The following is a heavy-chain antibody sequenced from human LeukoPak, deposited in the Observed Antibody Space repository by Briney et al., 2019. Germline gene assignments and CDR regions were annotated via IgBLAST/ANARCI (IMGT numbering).Heavy chain of an antibody. Sequence: SETLSLTCTVSGGSISSYYWSWIRQPPGKGLEWIGYIYYSGSTNYNPSLKSRVTISVDTSKKQFSLKLSPVTAADTAVFYCASLTTADAFDIWGQGTMVTVSS. J-gene: IGHJ3*02. V-gene: IGHV4-59*01. CDR1: GGSISSYY. CDR3: ASLTTADAFDI. CDR2: IYYSGST. D-gene: IGHD3-22*01.